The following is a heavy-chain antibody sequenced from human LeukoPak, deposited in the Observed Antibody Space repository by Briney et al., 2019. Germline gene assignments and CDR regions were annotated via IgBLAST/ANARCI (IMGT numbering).Heavy chain of an antibody. Sequence: ASVKVSCKASGYTFTGYYMHWVRQAPGQGLEWMGWINPNSGGTNFAQKFQGRVTVTRDTSISTAYMELSRLKSDDTAVYYCARLGHCGVGEDDYWGQGTLVTVSS. V-gene: IGHV1-2*02. J-gene: IGHJ4*02. CDR3: ARLGHCGVGEDDY. CDR1: GYTFTGYY. CDR2: INPNSGGT. D-gene: IGHD2-21*01.